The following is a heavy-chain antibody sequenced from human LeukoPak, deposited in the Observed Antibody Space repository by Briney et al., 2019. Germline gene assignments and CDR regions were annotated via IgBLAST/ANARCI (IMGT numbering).Heavy chain of an antibody. J-gene: IGHJ5*02. CDR1: GASVSSSY. CDR3: GRHGYSESDLSLP. Sequence: SETLSLTCTVSGASVSSSYWDWMRQPPGKGLEWIGYIHNSGSTSYNPSLESRLTIAIDRARNQFSLKLTSVSAADTAVYYCGRHGYSESDLSLPWGQGTLVTVSS. D-gene: IGHD5-12*01. V-gene: IGHV4-59*08. CDR2: IHNSGST.